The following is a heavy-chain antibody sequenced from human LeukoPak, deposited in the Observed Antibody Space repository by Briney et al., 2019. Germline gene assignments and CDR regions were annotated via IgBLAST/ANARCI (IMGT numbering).Heavy chain of an antibody. CDR3: TTDVEIAATFDY. J-gene: IGHJ4*02. Sequence: PGGSLRLSCATSGFTFSNAWMSWARQAPGKGLEWVGRIKSETDGGTTDYAAPVKGRFTISRDDSQDMLYLQMNSLKTEDTAVYYCTTDVEIAATFDYWGQGTLVTVSS. CDR2: IKSETDGGTT. V-gene: IGHV3-15*05. CDR1: GFTFSNAW. D-gene: IGHD6-25*01.